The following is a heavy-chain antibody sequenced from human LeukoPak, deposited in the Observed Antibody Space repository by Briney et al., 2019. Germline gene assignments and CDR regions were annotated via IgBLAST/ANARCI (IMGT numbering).Heavy chain of an antibody. CDR1: GYTFTSYG. D-gene: IGHD3-9*01. V-gene: IGHV1-18*01. CDR2: ISAYNGNT. CDR3: ARYYDILTGYYNYYFDY. J-gene: IGHJ4*02. Sequence: ASVKVSCKASGYTFTSYGISWVRQAPGQGLEWMGWISAYNGNTNYAQKLQGRVTMTTDTSTSTAYMELRSLRSGDTAVYYCARYYDILTGYYNYYFDYWGQGTLVTVSS.